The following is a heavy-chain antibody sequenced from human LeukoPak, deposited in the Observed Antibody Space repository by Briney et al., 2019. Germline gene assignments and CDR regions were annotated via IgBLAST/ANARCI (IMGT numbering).Heavy chain of an antibody. CDR3: TRTFSQYDSSGYYPEYFQH. CDR1: GFTFGDYA. Sequence: GGSLRLSCTASGFTFGDYAMSWVRQAPGKGLEWVGFIRSKAYGGTTEHAASVKGRFTISRDDSKSIAYLQMNSLKTEDTAVYYCTRTFSQYDSSGYYPEYFQHWGQGTLVTVSS. D-gene: IGHD3-22*01. J-gene: IGHJ1*01. V-gene: IGHV3-49*04. CDR2: IRSKAYGGTT.